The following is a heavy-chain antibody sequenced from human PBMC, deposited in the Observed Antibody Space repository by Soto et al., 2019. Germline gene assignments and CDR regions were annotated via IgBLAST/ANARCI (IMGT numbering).Heavy chain of an antibody. Sequence: SVKVSCKASGGTFSSYAISWVRQAPGQGLEWMGGVIPIFGTANYAQKFQGRVTITADESTSTAYMELSSLRSEDTAVYYCARDMNGYGGNRVYYYGMDVWGQGTTVTVSS. D-gene: IGHD4-17*01. CDR1: GGTFSSYA. V-gene: IGHV1-69*13. CDR3: ARDMNGYGGNRVYYYGMDV. CDR2: VIPIFGTA. J-gene: IGHJ6*02.